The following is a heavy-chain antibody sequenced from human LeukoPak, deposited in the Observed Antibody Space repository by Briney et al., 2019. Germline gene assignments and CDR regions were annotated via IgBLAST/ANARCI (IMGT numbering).Heavy chain of an antibody. CDR3: AKGKYSSSWYGFDY. J-gene: IGHJ4*02. CDR2: TSGSGGNT. V-gene: IGHV3-23*01. D-gene: IGHD6-13*01. Sequence: PGGSLRLSCAASGFTFSSFAMSWVRPAPGKGLEWVSATSGSGGNTYYADSVKGQFTISRDNSKNTLYLQMDSLRAEDTAIYYCAKGKYSSSWYGFDYWGQGTLVTVAS. CDR1: GFTFSSFA.